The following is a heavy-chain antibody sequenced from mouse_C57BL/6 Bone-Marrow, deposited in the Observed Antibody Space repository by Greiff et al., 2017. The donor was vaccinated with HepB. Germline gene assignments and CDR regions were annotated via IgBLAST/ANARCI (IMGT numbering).Heavy chain of an antibody. CDR3: ARFSYGYKFAY. CDR1: GYTFTSYG. V-gene: IGHV1-81*01. CDR2: IYPRSGNT. Sequence: VKLMESGAELARPGASVKLSCKASGYTFTSYGISWVKQSTGQGLEWIGEIYPRSGNTYYNEKFKGKATLTADKSSSTAYMELRSLTSEDSAVYFCARFSYGYKFAYWGQGTLVTVSA. D-gene: IGHD2-2*01. J-gene: IGHJ3*01.